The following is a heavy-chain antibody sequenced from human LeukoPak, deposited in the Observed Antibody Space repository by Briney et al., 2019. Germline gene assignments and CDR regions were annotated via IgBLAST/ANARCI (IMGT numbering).Heavy chain of an antibody. CDR2: MCWRCGST. Sequence: PGGSLRLSCAAWVFTFSIYGMIWLPEAPGRGLECVSAMCWRCGSTYYADSVKGRFTISRDNSKNTLYLQMNRLRAEDTAVYYCAKGGFRLKSGTEVDYWGQGTMVTVSS. J-gene: IGHJ4*02. CDR3: AKGGFRLKSGTEVDY. V-gene: IGHV3-23*01. D-gene: IGHD3/OR15-3a*01. CDR1: VFTFSIYG.